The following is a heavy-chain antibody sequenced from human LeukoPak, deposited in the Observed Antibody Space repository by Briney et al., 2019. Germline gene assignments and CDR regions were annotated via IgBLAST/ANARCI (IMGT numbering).Heavy chain of an antibody. J-gene: IGHJ4*02. Sequence: PSETLSLTCTVSGGSISNYYWSWTRQPPGKGLEWIGYIYYSGSTNYSPSLRSRVTISVDTSKSQFSLKLSSVTAADTAVYYCARSHGSGSYYNLNDYWGQGTLVTVSS. CDR2: IYYSGST. V-gene: IGHV4-59*01. CDR1: GGSISNYY. CDR3: ARSHGSGSYYNLNDY. D-gene: IGHD3-10*01.